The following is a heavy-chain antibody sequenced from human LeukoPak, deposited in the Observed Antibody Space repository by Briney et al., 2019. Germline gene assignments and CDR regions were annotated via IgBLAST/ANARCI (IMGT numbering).Heavy chain of an antibody. V-gene: IGHV3-30*01. Sequence: GGSLRLSCAASGFTFSSYAMHWVHQAPGKGLEWVALISYHGDITYYADSVKGRFTLSRDNSKTTLFLQLNSLRAEDTAVYYCARDSTYYYDSGSSGPHYFDFWGQGTLVTVSS. D-gene: IGHD3-10*01. J-gene: IGHJ4*02. CDR2: ISYHGDIT. CDR3: ARDSTYYYDSGSSGPHYFDF. CDR1: GFTFSSYA.